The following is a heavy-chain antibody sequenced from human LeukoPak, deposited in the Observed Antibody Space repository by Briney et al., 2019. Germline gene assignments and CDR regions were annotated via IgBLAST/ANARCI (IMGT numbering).Heavy chain of an antibody. CDR3: AGRRRDAAAYDH. CDR1: GFTVNTNY. J-gene: IGHJ4*02. V-gene: IGHV3-66*01. CDR2: LHSDGTT. Sequence: GESLRLSCTASGFTVNTNYMSWVRLAPGKGLEWVSLLHSDGTTYYAESVKGRFTISTDNSRNTLYLHMNSLRVEDTAVYYCAGRRRDAAAYDHWGQGTLVTASS. D-gene: IGHD2-2*01.